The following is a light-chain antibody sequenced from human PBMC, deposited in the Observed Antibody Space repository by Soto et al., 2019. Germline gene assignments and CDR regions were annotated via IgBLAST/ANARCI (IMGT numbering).Light chain of an antibody. J-gene: IGKJ1*01. CDR1: QSVSSY. CDR3: QQRSNQWT. Sequence: EIVLTQSPATLSLSPGERATLSCRASQSVSSYLAWYQQKPGQAPRLLIYDASNRATGIPARFSGSGSGTDFTLTISSLEPEDFAVYYCQQRSNQWTFGQGTKVDI. CDR2: DAS. V-gene: IGKV3-11*01.